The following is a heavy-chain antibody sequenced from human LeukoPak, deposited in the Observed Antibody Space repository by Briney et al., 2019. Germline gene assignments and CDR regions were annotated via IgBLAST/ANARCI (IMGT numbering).Heavy chain of an antibody. CDR2: IYPGDSDT. Sequence: GESLKISCKSSGYSFTSYWIGWVRQMPGEGLEWMGIIYPGDSDTRYSPSFQGQVTISADKFISTAYLQWSSLKASDTAMYYCARAGTSGDRSFDYWGQGTQVSVSS. V-gene: IGHV5-51*01. CDR1: GYSFTSYW. J-gene: IGHJ4*02. D-gene: IGHD6-19*01. CDR3: ARAGTSGDRSFDY.